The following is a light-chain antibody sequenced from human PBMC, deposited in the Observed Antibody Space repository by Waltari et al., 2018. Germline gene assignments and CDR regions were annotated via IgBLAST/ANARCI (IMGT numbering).Light chain of an antibody. Sequence: EIEMTQSPASLSVSPGETAILTCRASQSVNNNYLAWYLQKPGQAPRLLIYGASSRAIGIPDRFSGSGSGTDFTLTISRLEPEDFAVFYCQQYGSPPLTFGGGTKVEIK. V-gene: IGKV3-20*01. CDR1: QSVNNNY. CDR2: GAS. CDR3: QQYGSPPLT. J-gene: IGKJ4*01.